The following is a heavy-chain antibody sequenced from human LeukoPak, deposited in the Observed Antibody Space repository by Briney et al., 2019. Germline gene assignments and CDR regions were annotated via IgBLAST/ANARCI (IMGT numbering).Heavy chain of an antibody. J-gene: IGHJ6*03. D-gene: IGHD3-3*01. CDR2: MYHSGDT. CDR3: ARLNDFWSGYYPYYYYYVDV. Sequence: SETLSLTCTVSGYSVSSGYYWGWIRQPPGKGLEWIASMYHSGDTYYNPSLRSRVTISVDTSKNQFSLKLSSVTAADTAVYYCARLNDFWSGYYPYYYYYVDVWGKGTTVTVSS. CDR1: GYSVSSGYY. V-gene: IGHV4-38-2*02.